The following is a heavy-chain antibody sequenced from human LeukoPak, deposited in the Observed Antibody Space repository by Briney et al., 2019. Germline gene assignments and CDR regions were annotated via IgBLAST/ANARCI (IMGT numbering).Heavy chain of an antibody. CDR2: IVGGGTT. V-gene: IGHV3-53*01. D-gene: IGHD7-27*01. Sequence: GSLRLSCAASGFTVSSHHMSWVRQAPGKGLEWVSVIVGGGTTYYADSVRGRFTISRDNPKNTVYLQMNSLRAEDTAVYYCARDGSQRPTWDWGQGTLVTVSS. J-gene: IGHJ4*02. CDR1: GFTVSSHH. CDR3: ARDGSQRPTWD.